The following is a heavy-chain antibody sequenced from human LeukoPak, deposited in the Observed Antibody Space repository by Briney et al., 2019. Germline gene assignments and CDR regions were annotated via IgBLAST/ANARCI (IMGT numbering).Heavy chain of an antibody. J-gene: IGHJ4*02. V-gene: IGHV7-4-1*02. Sequence: ASVKVSCKASGYTFTSYAMNWVRQAPGQGLEWMGWINTNTGNPTYAQGFTGRFVFSLDTSVSTGYLQISSLKAEDTAVYYCARGYCSGGSCSVGEAIGGYWGQGTLVTVSS. D-gene: IGHD2-15*01. CDR1: GYTFTSYA. CDR3: ARGYCSGGSCSVGEAIGGY. CDR2: INTNTGNP.